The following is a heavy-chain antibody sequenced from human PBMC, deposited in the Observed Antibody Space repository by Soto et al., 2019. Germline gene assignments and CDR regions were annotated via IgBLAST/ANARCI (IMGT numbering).Heavy chain of an antibody. CDR1: GFTFSSYS. Sequence: GGSLRLSCAASGFTFSSYSLNWVRQAPGKGLEWISYISTTSSSIYYADSVKGRCTISRDNAKNSLFLQMNSLRDEDTAVYYCARKIVDFDYWGQGALVTVSS. CDR2: ISTTSSSI. V-gene: IGHV3-48*02. CDR3: ARKIVDFDY. J-gene: IGHJ4*02. D-gene: IGHD1-26*01.